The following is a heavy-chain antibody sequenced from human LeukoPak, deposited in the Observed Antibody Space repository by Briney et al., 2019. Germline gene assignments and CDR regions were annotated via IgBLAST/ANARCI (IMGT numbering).Heavy chain of an antibody. CDR1: AGSISRSGYY. V-gene: IGHV4-39*01. J-gene: IGHJ5*02. Sequence: SETLSLTCIASAGSISRSGYYWGWIRQPPGKGLEWIGTIAYSGSTWYNPSLRSRVTISVDTSKNQFSLKLTSVTAADTAVYYCASDLIAAGGSTLGSWGQGTLVTVSS. CDR3: ASDLIAAGGSTLGS. CDR2: IAYSGST. D-gene: IGHD6-13*01.